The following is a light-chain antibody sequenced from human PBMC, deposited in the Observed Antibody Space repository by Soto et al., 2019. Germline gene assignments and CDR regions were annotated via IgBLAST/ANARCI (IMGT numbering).Light chain of an antibody. CDR2: DTS. CDR3: KKRRKWHET. J-gene: IGKJ2*01. Sequence: EVVLTHSPSTLSLSPGQRVALSCRASQSVGGHLAWYQQKPGQAPRLLIYDTSKRATGIPVRFSGSGSETEFTLTIRGIEPEDYAVYYCKKRRKWHETFGQGKKVDIK. CDR1: QSVGGH. V-gene: IGKV3-11*01.